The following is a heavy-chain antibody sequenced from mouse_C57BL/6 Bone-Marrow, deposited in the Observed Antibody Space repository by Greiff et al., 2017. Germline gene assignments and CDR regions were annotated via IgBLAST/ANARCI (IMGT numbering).Heavy chain of an antibody. Sequence: QVQLQQPGAELVRPGTSVKLSCKASGYTFTSYWMHWVKQRPGQGLEWIGVIDPSDSYTKYNQKFKGKATLTVDTSSSTAYMQLSSLTSEDSAVYYCARRGPFADWGQGTLVTGAA. CDR3: ARRGPFAD. CDR1: GYTFTSYW. V-gene: IGHV1-59*01. CDR2: IDPSDSYT. J-gene: IGHJ3*01.